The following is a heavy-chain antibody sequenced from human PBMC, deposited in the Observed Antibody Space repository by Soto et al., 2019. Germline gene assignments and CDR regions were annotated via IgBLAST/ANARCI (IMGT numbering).Heavy chain of an antibody. Sequence: SVKVSCKASGGTFSSYAISWVRQAPGQGLEWMGGIIPIFGTANYAQKFQGRVTITADESTSTAYMELSSLRSEDTAVYYCARSSSANWGCEACYYYYGMDVWGQGTTVTVSS. J-gene: IGHJ6*02. CDR2: IIPIFGTA. CDR3: ARSSSANWGCEACYYYYGMDV. D-gene: IGHD7-27*01. V-gene: IGHV1-69*13. CDR1: GGTFSSYA.